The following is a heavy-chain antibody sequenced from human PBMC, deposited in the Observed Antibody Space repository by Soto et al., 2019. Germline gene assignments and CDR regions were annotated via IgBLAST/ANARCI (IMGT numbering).Heavy chain of an antibody. V-gene: IGHV1-69*01. CDR3: ARILTAAADYYYCYGMDV. J-gene: IGHJ6*02. D-gene: IGHD6-13*01. CDR1: GGTFSSYA. CDR2: IIPIFGTA. Sequence: QVQLVQSGAEVKKPGSSVKVSCKASGGTFSSYAISWVRQAPGQGLEWMGGIIPIFGTANYAQKFQGRVTTNEDESTRTAYMDLSSLRSEYTAVYYCARILTAAADYYYCYGMDVWGQGTTVTLSS.